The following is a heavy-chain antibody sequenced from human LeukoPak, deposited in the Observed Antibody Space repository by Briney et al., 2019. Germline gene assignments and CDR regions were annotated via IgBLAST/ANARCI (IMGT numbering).Heavy chain of an antibody. V-gene: IGHV1-18*01. J-gene: IGHJ6*03. CDR1: GYTFTSYG. CDR2: ISADNGNT. CDR3: ARSPLRYCSSTSCYAWEGYNYYMDV. D-gene: IGHD2-2*01. Sequence: ASVKVSCKASGYTFTSYGISWVRQAPGQGLEWMGWISADNGNTNYAQKLQGRVTMTTDTSTSTAYMELRSLRSDDTAVYYLARSPLRYCSSTSCYAWEGYNYYMDVSGEGTTVTVSS.